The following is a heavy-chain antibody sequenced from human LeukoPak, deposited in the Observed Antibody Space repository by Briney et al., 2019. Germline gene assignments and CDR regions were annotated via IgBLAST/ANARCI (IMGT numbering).Heavy chain of an antibody. CDR2: ISGSGGST. CDR1: GFTFSSYA. J-gene: IGHJ3*02. D-gene: IGHD3-22*01. CDR3: ARGLRHYYDSSGYYPDAFDI. Sequence: PGGSLRLSCAASGFTFSSYAMSWVRQAPGKGLEWVSAISGSGGSTYYADSGKGRFTISRDNSKNTLYLQMNRLRAEDTAVYYCARGLRHYYDSSGYYPDAFDIWGQGTMVTVSS. V-gene: IGHV3-23*01.